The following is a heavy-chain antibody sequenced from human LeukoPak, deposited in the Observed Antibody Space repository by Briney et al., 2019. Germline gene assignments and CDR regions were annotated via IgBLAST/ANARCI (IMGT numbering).Heavy chain of an antibody. J-gene: IGHJ5*02. D-gene: IGHD6-19*01. Sequence: SGTLSLTCAVSGGSISSSNWWSWVRQPPGKGLEWIGEIYHSGSTNYSPSLKSRVTISVDKSKNQFSLKLSSVTAADTAVYYCARDTAVAGQNWFDPWGQGTLVTVSS. V-gene: IGHV4-4*02. CDR2: IYHSGST. CDR3: ARDTAVAGQNWFDP. CDR1: GGSISSSNW.